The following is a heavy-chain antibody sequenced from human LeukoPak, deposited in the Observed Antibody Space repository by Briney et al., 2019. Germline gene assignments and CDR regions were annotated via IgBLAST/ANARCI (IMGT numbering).Heavy chain of an antibody. Sequence: GALRLSCAASGFTFSDYYMSWIRQAPGKGLEWVSYISSSGSTIYYADSVRGRFTISRDNAKNSLYLQMNSLRAEDTAVYYCARVAKVTTRPEYYFDYWGQGTLVTVSS. J-gene: IGHJ4*02. V-gene: IGHV3-11*01. CDR2: ISSSGSTI. CDR3: ARVAKVTTRPEYYFDY. D-gene: IGHD4-17*01. CDR1: GFTFSDYY.